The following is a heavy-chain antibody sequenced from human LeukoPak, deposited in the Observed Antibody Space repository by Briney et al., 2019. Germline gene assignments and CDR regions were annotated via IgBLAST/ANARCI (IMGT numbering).Heavy chain of an antibody. CDR1: EFTFSNAW. J-gene: IGHJ4*02. D-gene: IGHD1-1*01. Sequence: GGSLRLSCAASEFTFSNAWMSWVRQAPGKGLEWVGRIKSKTDGGTTGYAAPVKGRFTISRDDSKNMLFLQMNSLKTDDAAVYYCTTDGVNFYFGSWGQGTLVTVSS. CDR2: IKSKTDGGTT. CDR3: TTDGVNFYFGS. V-gene: IGHV3-15*01.